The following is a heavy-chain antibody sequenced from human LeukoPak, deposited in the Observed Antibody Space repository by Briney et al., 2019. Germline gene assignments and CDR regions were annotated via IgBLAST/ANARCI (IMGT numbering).Heavy chain of an antibody. J-gene: IGHJ3*02. CDR3: ARGVTPDAFDI. D-gene: IGHD5-18*01. CDR1: GYTFTSYY. CDR2: INPNSGGT. V-gene: IGHV1-2*02. Sequence: ASVKVSCKASGYTFTSYYMHWVRQAPGQGLEWMGWINPNSGGTNYAQKLQGRVTMTTDTSTSTAYMELRSLRSDDTAVYYCARGVTPDAFDIWGQGTMVTVSS.